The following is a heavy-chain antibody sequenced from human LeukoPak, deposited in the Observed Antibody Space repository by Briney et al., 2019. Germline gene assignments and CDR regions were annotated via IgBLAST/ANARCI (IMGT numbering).Heavy chain of an antibody. Sequence: SFSNYAVSWVRQPSGKGLYWIGRIYYSGSTYYNPSLMSRVTISVDTSKNQFSLTLSSVTSSLPSVSYSSRGDCSSTTCSLLDWGQGNLVTVSS. CDR2: IYYSGST. CDR3: SRGDCSSTTCSLLD. CDR1: SFSNYA. D-gene: IGHD2-2*01. V-gene: IGHV4-39*07. J-gene: IGHJ4*02.